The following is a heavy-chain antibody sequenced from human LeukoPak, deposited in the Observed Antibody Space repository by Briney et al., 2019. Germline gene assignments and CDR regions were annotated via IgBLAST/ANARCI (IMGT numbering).Heavy chain of an antibody. V-gene: IGHV3-7*01. J-gene: IGHJ1*01. CDR1: GFTFSDYW. Sequence: GGFLRLSCAASGFTFSDYWMSWVRQAPGKGLQWVANIKTDGSEKYYVDSVKGRFTISRDNAKNSLYLQMNSLRAEDTAVYYCATYSSLNRREFQYWGQGTLLTVSS. CDR3: ATYSSLNRREFQY. CDR2: IKTDGSEK. D-gene: IGHD3-22*01.